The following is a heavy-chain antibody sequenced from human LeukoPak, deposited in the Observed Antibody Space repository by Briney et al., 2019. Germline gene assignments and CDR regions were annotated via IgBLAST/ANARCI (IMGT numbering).Heavy chain of an antibody. J-gene: IGHJ5*02. Sequence: GGSLRLSCAASGFTFSSYAMSWVRQAPGKGLEWVSAISGGGSTYYADSVKGRFTISRDNSKNTLYLQMNSLRAEDTAVYYCAKDFYGSGWHLYNWLDPWGQGTLVTVSS. CDR2: ISGGGST. CDR1: GFTFSSYA. CDR3: AKDFYGSGWHLYNWLDP. V-gene: IGHV3-23*01. D-gene: IGHD6-19*01.